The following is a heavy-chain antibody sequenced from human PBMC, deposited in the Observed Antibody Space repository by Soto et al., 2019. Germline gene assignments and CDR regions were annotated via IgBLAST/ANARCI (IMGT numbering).Heavy chain of an antibody. CDR3: ARHPITMVRGAKYYYGMDV. CDR2: IDPSDSYT. CDR1: GYSFTSYW. V-gene: IGHV5-10-1*01. Sequence: PGESLKISCKGSGYSFTSYWIGWVRQMPGKGLEWMGRIDPSDSYTNYSPSFQGHVTISADKSISTAYLQWSSLKASDTAMYYCARHPITMVRGAKYYYGMDVWGQGTTVTVSS. J-gene: IGHJ6*02. D-gene: IGHD3-10*01.